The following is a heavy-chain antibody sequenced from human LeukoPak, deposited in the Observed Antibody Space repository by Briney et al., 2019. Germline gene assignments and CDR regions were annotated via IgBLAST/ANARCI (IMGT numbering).Heavy chain of an antibody. V-gene: IGHV3-23*01. D-gene: IGHD3-22*01. J-gene: IGHJ3*02. CDR2: MTGSGGST. CDR1: GFTFSSYA. CDR3: AKDRSPYYTNYYDSSGTDAFDI. Sequence: GGSLRLSCAASGFTFSSYAMSWVRQAPGKGLEWVSTMTGSGGSTYYGDSVKGRFTISRDNSKNTVYLQMNILRAGDTALYYCAKDRSPYYTNYYDSSGTDAFDIWGQGTMVTVSS.